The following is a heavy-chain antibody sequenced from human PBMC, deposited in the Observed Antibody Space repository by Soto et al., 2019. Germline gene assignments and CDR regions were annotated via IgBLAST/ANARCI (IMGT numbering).Heavy chain of an antibody. CDR3: ARDRVGATNFDY. D-gene: IGHD1-26*01. V-gene: IGHV1-46*01. J-gene: IGHJ4*02. CDR2: INPSGGST. Sequence: QVQLVQSGAEVKKPGASVKVSCKASGYTFTSYYMHWVRQAPGQGLEWMGIINPSGGSTSYAQKFPGRVTMTRDTSTSTAYMELSSLRSEDTAVYYCARDRVGATNFDYWGQGTLVTVSS. CDR1: GYTFTSYY.